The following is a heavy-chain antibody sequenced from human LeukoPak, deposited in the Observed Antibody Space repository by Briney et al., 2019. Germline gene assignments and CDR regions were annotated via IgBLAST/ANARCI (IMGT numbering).Heavy chain of an antibody. Sequence: TGGSLRLSCAASGFTFSTFWMHWVRQAPGEGPVWVSRINNDGSTTNYADSVKGRFTLSRDNAKNTLYLQMNSLTDDDTAVYYCATAGQYRFDNWGQGTLVTVSS. CDR2: INNDGSTT. CDR1: GFTFSTFW. V-gene: IGHV3-74*01. D-gene: IGHD6-19*01. CDR3: ATAGQYRFDN. J-gene: IGHJ5*02.